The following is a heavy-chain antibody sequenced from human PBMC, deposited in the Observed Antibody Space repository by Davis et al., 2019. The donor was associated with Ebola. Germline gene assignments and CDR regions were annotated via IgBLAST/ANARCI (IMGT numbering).Heavy chain of an antibody. V-gene: IGHV1-46*01. Sequence: ASVKVSCKASGYTFTGFYIHWARQAPGQGLEWLGKIDPSDGTTDFPQKFQARVTMTRDTSTSTVYMELRSLTSDDTAVYYCVIITMTWGQGTLVTVSS. CDR3: VIITMT. CDR2: IDPSDGTT. CDR1: GYTFTGFY. J-gene: IGHJ5*02. D-gene: IGHD3-22*01.